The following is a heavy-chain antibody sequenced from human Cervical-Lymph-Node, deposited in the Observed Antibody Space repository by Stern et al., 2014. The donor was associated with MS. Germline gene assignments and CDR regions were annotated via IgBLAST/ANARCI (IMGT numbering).Heavy chain of an antibody. D-gene: IGHD2/OR15-2a*01. V-gene: IGHV3-33*01. CDR3: ARDFSSAMTASPLDS. J-gene: IGHJ4*02. Sequence: VQLVESGGGVVQPGRSLRLSCAASGFTFSGYGMHWVRQAPGKGLEWVAVIWDDGSNKYYADSVRGRFTISRDNSKNTLYMQMNSLRAEDTAVYYCARDFSSAMTASPLDSWGQGTLVTVSS. CDR2: IWDDGSNK. CDR1: GFTFSGYG.